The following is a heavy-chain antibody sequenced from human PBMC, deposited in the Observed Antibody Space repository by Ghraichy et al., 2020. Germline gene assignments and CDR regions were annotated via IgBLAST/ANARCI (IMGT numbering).Heavy chain of an antibody. Sequence: SETLSLTCTVSGGSISSYYWSWIRQPPGKGLEWIGYIYYSGSTNYNPSLKSRVTISVDTSKNQFSLKLSSVTAADTAVYYCARLTREYYDILTGYYRGRSFDYVGQGTLATVAS. CDR1: GGSISSYY. D-gene: IGHD3-9*01. CDR3: ARLTREYYDILTGYYRGRSFDY. J-gene: IGHJ4*02. V-gene: IGHV4-59*08. CDR2: IYYSGST.